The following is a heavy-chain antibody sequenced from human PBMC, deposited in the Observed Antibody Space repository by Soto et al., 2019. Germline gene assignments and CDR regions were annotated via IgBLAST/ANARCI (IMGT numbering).Heavy chain of an antibody. J-gene: IGHJ5*02. CDR3: ARDKGRSPLDV. CDR2: ISSTGSTI. Sequence: PGGSLRLSCAASGFTFSSYRMSWVRQAPGKGLEWVSYISSTGSTIFYADSVKGRFTLSRDNAKNSVYLQMNSLRAEDTAVYYCARDKGRSPLDVWGQGTLVTAPQ. V-gene: IGHV3-48*01. D-gene: IGHD2-15*01. CDR1: GFTFSSYR.